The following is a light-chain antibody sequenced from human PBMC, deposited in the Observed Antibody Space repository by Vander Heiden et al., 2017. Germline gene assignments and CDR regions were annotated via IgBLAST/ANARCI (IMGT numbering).Light chain of an antibody. V-gene: IGKV1-9*01. Sequence: DIQLTQSPSFLSASVGYRVTITCRASQGISSYLAWYQQKAGKAPKLLIYAASTWQSGVPSRFSGSGSGTDFTLTISSLQPEDFATYYCQQHNSYPRITFGQGTRLEIK. CDR1: QGISSY. J-gene: IGKJ5*01. CDR3: QQHNSYPRIT. CDR2: AAS.